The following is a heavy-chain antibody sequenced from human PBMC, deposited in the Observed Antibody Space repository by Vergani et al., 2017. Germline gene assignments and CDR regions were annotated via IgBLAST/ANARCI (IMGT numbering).Heavy chain of an antibody. V-gene: IGHV1-8*02. CDR1: GGTFSSNS. CDR2: MNPNSGNT. Sequence: QGQLAQSGAEVKKPGSSVKVSCKASGGTFSSNSISWVRQAPGQGLEWRGWMNPNSGNTGYAQKFQGRVTMTRNTSISTAYMELSSLRSEDTAVYYCARVLNGFWRLSYYYYMDVWGKGTTVTVSS. CDR3: ARVLNGFWRLSYYYYMDV. D-gene: IGHD3-3*01. J-gene: IGHJ6*03.